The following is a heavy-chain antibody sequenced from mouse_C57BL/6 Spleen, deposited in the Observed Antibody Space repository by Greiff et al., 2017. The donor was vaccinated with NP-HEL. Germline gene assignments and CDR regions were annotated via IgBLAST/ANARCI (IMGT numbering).Heavy chain of an antibody. CDR2: IWSDGST. Sequence: QVQLKQSGPGLVAPSQSLSITCTVSGFSLTSYGVHWVRQPPGKGLEWLVVIWSDGSTTYNSALKSRLSISKDNSKSQVFLKMNSLQTDDTAMYYCARSDEYDGDWFAYWGQGTLVTVSA. CDR1: GFSLTSYG. J-gene: IGHJ3*01. V-gene: IGHV2-6*03. D-gene: IGHD2-4*01. CDR3: ARSDEYDGDWFAY.